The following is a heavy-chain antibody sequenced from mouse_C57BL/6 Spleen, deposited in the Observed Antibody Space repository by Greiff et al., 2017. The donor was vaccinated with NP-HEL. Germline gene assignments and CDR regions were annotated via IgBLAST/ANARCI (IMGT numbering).Heavy chain of an antibody. V-gene: IGHV2-5*01. J-gene: IGHJ4*01. D-gene: IGHD2-4*01. CDR2: IWRGGST. CDR3: AKTNDYDYDVYYAMDY. Sequence: QVQLQQSGPGLVQPSQSLSITCTVSGFSLTSYGVHWVRQSPGKGLEWLGVIWRGGSTDYNAAFMSRLSITKDNSKSQVFFKMNSLQADDTAIYYCAKTNDYDYDVYYAMDYWGQGTSVTVSS. CDR1: GFSLTSYG.